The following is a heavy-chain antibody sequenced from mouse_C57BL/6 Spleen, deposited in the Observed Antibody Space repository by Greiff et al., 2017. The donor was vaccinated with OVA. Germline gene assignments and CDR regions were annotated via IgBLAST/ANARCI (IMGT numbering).Heavy chain of an antibody. V-gene: IGHV5-4*03. CDR2: ISDGGSYT. CDR1: GFTFSSYA. Sequence: EVMLVESGGGLVKPGGSLKLSCAASGFTFSSYAMSWVRQTPEKRLEWVATISDGGSYTYYPDNVKGRFTISRDNAKNNLYLQMSHLKSEDTAMYYCANDGSSWFAYWGQGTLVTVSA. D-gene: IGHD2-3*01. CDR3: ANDGSSWFAY. J-gene: IGHJ3*01.